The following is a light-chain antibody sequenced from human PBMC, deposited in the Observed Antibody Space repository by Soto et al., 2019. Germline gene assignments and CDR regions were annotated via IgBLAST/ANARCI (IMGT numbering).Light chain of an antibody. CDR3: QQYDNLLLT. V-gene: IGKV1-33*01. CDR2: DAS. J-gene: IGKJ4*02. CDR1: QDISNY. Sequence: DIQMTQSPSSLSASVGDRVTITCQASQDISNYLNWYQQKPGKAPKLLIYDASNLETEVPSRFSGSGSGTDFTFTISSLQPEDIATYYCQQYDNLLLTFGGGNKVEIK.